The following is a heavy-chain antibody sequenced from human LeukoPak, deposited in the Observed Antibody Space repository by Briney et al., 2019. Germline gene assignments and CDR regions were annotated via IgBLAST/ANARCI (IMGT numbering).Heavy chain of an antibody. V-gene: IGHV4-30-4*01. J-gene: IGHJ4*02. D-gene: IGHD6-13*01. CDR3: ARYSSSWYIFPYYFDY. CDR2: IYYSGST. CDR1: GGSISRGDYY. Sequence: SETLSLTCTVSGGSISRGDYYWSWIRQPPGKGLEWIGYIYYSGSTYYNPSLKSRVTISVDTSKNQFSLKLSSVTAADTAVYYCARYSSSWYIFPYYFDYWGQGTLVTVSS.